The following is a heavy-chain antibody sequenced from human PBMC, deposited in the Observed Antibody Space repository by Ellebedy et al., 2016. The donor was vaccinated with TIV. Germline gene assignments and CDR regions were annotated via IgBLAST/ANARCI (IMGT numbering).Heavy chain of an antibody. J-gene: IGHJ4*02. Sequence: PGGSLRLSCAASGFTFGGPSMTWVRQAPGKGLEWISAVSSSSSAIFYADSVKGRFSISRDNARNSLYLQMNTLRDEDTAVYYCTRARVYSNGWYYPDFWGQGTLVAVPS. CDR2: VSSSSSAI. CDR1: GFTFGGPS. CDR3: TRARVYSNGWYYPDF. V-gene: IGHV3-48*02. D-gene: IGHD6-19*01.